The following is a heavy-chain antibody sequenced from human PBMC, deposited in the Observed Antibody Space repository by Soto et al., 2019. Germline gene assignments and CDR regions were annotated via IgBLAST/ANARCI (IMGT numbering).Heavy chain of an antibody. J-gene: IGHJ5*02. CDR2: IKSKTDGGTT. Sequence: GGSLRLSCAASGFTFSNAWMSWVRQAPGKGLEWVGRIKSKTDGGTTDYAAPVKGRFTISRDDSKNTLYLQMNSLKTEDTAVYYCTTVRGSSYGYWFDPWGQGTLVTVSS. D-gene: IGHD5-18*01. V-gene: IGHV3-15*01. CDR1: GFTFSNAW. CDR3: TTVRGSSYGYWFDP.